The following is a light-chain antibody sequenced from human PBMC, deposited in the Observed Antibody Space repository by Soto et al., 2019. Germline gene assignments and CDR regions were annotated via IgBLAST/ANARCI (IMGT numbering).Light chain of an antibody. Sequence: IQMPKSESSLSAAVGERVQITGPASQSISSYLNWYQQKPGKAPNLLIYAASSLQSGVPSRFSGSRSGTDFTLTISSLQLEDFATYYCQQSYSTPRTCGQGTTVDIK. CDR2: AAS. CDR1: QSISSY. V-gene: IGKV1-39*01. CDR3: QQSYSTPRT. J-gene: IGKJ1*01.